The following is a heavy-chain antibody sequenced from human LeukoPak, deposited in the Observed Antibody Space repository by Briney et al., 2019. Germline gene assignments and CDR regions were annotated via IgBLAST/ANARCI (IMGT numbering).Heavy chain of an antibody. Sequence: PGGSLRLSCAASGFTFSSYEMNWVRQAPGKGLEWVSYISSSGSTIYYADSVKGRFTISRDNAKNSLYLQMNSLRAEDTGVYYCVRESYSVFDPWGQGTLDTVSS. CDR3: VRESYSVFDP. D-gene: IGHD4-11*01. CDR1: GFTFSSYE. CDR2: ISSSGSTI. J-gene: IGHJ5*02. V-gene: IGHV3-48*03.